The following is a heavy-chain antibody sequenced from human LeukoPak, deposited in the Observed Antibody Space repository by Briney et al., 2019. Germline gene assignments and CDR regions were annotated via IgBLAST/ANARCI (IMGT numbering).Heavy chain of an antibody. CDR3: AKETRIGTPDY. CDR1: GFTFSSYG. Sequence: GGSLRLSCAASGFTFSSYGMHWVRQAPGKGLEWVAVISYDGSNKYYADSVKGRFTISRDNSKNTLYQQMNSLRAEDTAVYYCAKETRIGTPDYWGQGTLVTVSS. D-gene: IGHD6-13*01. V-gene: IGHV3-30*18. J-gene: IGHJ4*02. CDR2: ISYDGSNK.